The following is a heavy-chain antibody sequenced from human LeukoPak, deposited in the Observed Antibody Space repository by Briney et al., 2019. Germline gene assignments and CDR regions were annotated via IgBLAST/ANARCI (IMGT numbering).Heavy chain of an antibody. CDR2: ISGSGGST. Sequence: GGSLRLSCAASGFTFSSYAMSWVRQAPGKGLEWVSAISGSGGSTYYADSVKGRFTISRDNSKNTLYLQMNSLRAEDTAVYYCAKDPTTYYYDSSGYPIDYWGQGTLVTVSS. V-gene: IGHV3-23*01. D-gene: IGHD3-22*01. CDR3: AKDPTTYYYDSSGYPIDY. CDR1: GFTFSSYA. J-gene: IGHJ4*02.